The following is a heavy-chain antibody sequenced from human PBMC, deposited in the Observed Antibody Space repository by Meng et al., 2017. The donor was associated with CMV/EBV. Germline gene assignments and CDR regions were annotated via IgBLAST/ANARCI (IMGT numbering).Heavy chain of an antibody. CDR1: GGTFSSYA. D-gene: IGHD2-2*01. CDR2: IIPIFGTA. J-gene: IGHJ3*02. Sequence: SVKVSCKASGGTFSSYAISWVRQAPGQGLEWMGGIIPIFGTANYAQKFQGRVTITTDESTSTAYMELSSLRSEDMAVYYCARGLPAADPDAFDIWGQGTMVTVSS. V-gene: IGHV1-69*05. CDR3: ARGLPAADPDAFDI.